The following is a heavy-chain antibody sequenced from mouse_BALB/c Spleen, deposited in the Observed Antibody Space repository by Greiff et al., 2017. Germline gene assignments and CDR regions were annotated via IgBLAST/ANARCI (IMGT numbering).Heavy chain of an antibody. CDR2: INPDSSTI. D-gene: IGHD2-14*01. V-gene: IGHV4-1*02. Sequence: EVKLLESGGGLVQPGGSLKLSCAASGFDFSRYWMSWVRQAPGKGLEWIGEINPDSSTINYTPSLKDKFIISRDNAKNTLYLQMSKVRSEDTALYYCARRGPSYYRYDAWFAYWGQGTLVTVSA. CDR3: ARRGPSYYRYDAWFAY. CDR1: GFDFSRYW. J-gene: IGHJ3*01.